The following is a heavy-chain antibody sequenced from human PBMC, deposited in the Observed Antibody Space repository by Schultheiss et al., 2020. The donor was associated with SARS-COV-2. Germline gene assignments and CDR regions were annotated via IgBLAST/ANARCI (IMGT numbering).Heavy chain of an antibody. J-gene: IGHJ6*02. CDR2: IWYDGSNK. Sequence: GGSLRLSCAASGFTFSSYGMHWVRQAPGKGLEWVAVIWYDGSNKYYADSVKGRFTISRDNSKNTLYLQMNSPRAEDTAVYYCARDDSSSSYYYYYYGMDVWGQGTTVTVSS. V-gene: IGHV3-33*01. D-gene: IGHD6-13*01. CDR1: GFTFSSYG. CDR3: ARDDSSSSYYYYYYGMDV.